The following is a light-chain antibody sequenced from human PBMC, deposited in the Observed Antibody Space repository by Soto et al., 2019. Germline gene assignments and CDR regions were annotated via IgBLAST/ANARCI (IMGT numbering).Light chain of an antibody. CDR2: DAS. Sequence: EIVLTQSPATLSLSPGERATLSCRASQSVSSYLAWYQQKPGQAPRLLIYDASNRATGIPARLSGSGSGTDVTLTISSLEPEDFGVYYCQQRSNWPPLTFGGGTKVEIK. J-gene: IGKJ4*01. CDR1: QSVSSY. CDR3: QQRSNWPPLT. V-gene: IGKV3-11*01.